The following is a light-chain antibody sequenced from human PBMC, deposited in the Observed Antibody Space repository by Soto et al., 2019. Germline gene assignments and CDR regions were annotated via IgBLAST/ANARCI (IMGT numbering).Light chain of an antibody. Sequence: QSALTQPASVSGSPGQSITISCTGTSSDVGGYNYVSWYQQHPGKAPKLMIYNVSNRPSGVSNRFSGSKSGSTASLTISGLQAEDEAHYYCSSFTSNNTVLFGGGTKLTVL. V-gene: IGLV2-14*01. CDR3: SSFTSNNTVL. CDR1: SSDVGGYNY. CDR2: NVS. J-gene: IGLJ2*01.